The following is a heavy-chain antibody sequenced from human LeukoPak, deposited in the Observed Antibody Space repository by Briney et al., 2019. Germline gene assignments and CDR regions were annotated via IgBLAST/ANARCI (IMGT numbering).Heavy chain of an antibody. Sequence: GGSLRLSCAASGFTFSSHGMHWVRQVPGKGLEWVAVIWYDGSDKYYADSVKGRFTISRDNAKNSLYLQMNSLRAEDTAVYYCARSPDSSGSMAFDYWGQGTLVTVSS. J-gene: IGHJ4*02. V-gene: IGHV3-33*01. CDR2: IWYDGSDK. D-gene: IGHD3-22*01. CDR3: ARSPDSSGSMAFDY. CDR1: GFTFSSHG.